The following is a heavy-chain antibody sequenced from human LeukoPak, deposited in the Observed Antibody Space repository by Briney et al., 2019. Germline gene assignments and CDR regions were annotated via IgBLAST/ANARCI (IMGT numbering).Heavy chain of an antibody. CDR2: INHSGST. J-gene: IGHJ4*02. D-gene: IGHD6-19*01. CDR1: GGSFSGFS. CDR3: ARGRQWLIHYFDY. Sequence: SETLSLTCAVSGGSFSGFSWTWIRQPPGKGLEWIGEINHSGSTNYNPSLKSRVTISVDTSKNQFSLKLSSVTAADTAVYYCARGRQWLIHYFDYWGQGTLVTVSS. V-gene: IGHV4-34*01.